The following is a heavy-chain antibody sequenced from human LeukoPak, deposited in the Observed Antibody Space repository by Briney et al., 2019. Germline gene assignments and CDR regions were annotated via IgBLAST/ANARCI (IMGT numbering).Heavy chain of an antibody. V-gene: IGHV1-2*02. Sequence: ASVKVSCKASGYTFTGYYMHWVRQAPGQGLEWMGWINPNSGGTNYAQKFQGRVTMTRDTSISTAYMELSRLRSDDTAVYYCARAYYDSSGYSYYYYYYMDVWGKGTTVTISS. CDR2: INPNSGGT. J-gene: IGHJ6*03. CDR1: GYTFTGYY. CDR3: ARAYYDSSGYSYYYYYYMDV. D-gene: IGHD3-22*01.